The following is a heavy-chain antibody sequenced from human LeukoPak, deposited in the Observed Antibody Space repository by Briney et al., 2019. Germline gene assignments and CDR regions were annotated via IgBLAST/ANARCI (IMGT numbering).Heavy chain of an antibody. CDR2: FYYSGST. V-gene: IGHV4-59*11. Sequence: PSETLSLTCTVSGGSISSHYWSWIRQPPGKGLEGIGYFYYSGSTNYNPSLKSRVTISVDTSKNQISLKVISVTAADTAVYYCARGGYYDPLDYWGQGTLVTVSS. D-gene: IGHD3-3*01. J-gene: IGHJ4*02. CDR1: GGSISSHY. CDR3: ARGGYYDPLDY.